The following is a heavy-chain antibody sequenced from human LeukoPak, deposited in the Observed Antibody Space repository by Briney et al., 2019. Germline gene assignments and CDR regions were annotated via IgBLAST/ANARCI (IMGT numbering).Heavy chain of an antibody. J-gene: IGHJ4*02. CDR1: GYSFTDYY. CDR2: INPNSGGT. V-gene: IGHV1-2*02. CDR3: ARWATGYYFDY. D-gene: IGHD5-12*01. Sequence: ASVKVSCKTSGYSFTDYYMHWVRQAPGQGLEWMGWINPNSGGTSSAQKFQGRVTMTRDTSISTAYMELSRLRSDDTAVYYCARWATGYYFDYWGQGTLVTVSS.